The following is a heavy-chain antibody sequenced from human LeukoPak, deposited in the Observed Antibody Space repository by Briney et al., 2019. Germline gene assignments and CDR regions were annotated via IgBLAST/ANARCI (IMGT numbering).Heavy chain of an antibody. Sequence: PGGSLRLSCAASGFTVSSNYMSWVRQAPGKGLEWVSVIYSGGTTYYADSVKGTFTISRDNSKNTLYLQMNSLRAEDMAVYYCARGSRNYYDSSGYYYYWGQGTLVTVSS. J-gene: IGHJ4*02. CDR3: ARGSRNYYDSSGYYYY. CDR1: GFTVSSNY. V-gene: IGHV3-66*01. CDR2: IYSGGTT. D-gene: IGHD3-22*01.